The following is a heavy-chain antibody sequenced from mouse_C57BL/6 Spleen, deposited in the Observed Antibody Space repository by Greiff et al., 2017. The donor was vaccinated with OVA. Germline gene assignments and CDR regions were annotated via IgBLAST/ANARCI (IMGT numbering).Heavy chain of an antibody. V-gene: IGHV1-69*01. CDR1: GYTFTSYW. D-gene: IGHD2-3*01. J-gene: IGHJ4*01. CDR3: ARKRVYDGYYGGAMDY. Sequence: VQLQQPGAELVMPGASVKLSCKASGYTFTSYWMHWVKQRPGQGLEWIGEIDPSDSYTNYNQKFKGKSTLTVDKSSSTAYMQLSSLTSEDAAVYYCARKRVYDGYYGGAMDYWGQGTSVTVSS. CDR2: IDPSDSYT.